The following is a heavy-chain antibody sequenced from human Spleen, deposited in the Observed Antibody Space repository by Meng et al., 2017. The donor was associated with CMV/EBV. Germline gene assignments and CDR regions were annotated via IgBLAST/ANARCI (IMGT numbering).Heavy chain of an antibody. CDR1: EYTLTDYY. Sequence: RVSCKNSEYTLTDYYLHWVRQAPGQGLEWMGWINPHSGDTNSAQKFQGRVTLTRDTSISTVYMQLTRLTSDDTALYYCARGPDKFDPWGQGTLVTVSS. J-gene: IGHJ5*02. CDR3: ARGPDKFDP. CDR2: INPHSGDT. V-gene: IGHV1-2*02.